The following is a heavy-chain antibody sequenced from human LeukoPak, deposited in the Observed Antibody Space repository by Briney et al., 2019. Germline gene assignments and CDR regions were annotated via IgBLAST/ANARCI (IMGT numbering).Heavy chain of an antibody. D-gene: IGHD1-26*01. CDR2: INPNSGGT. CDR1: GYTFTGYY. CDR3: ARDVPEVGSGSYWFQSYYYYYYYMDV. V-gene: IGHV1-2*02. J-gene: IGHJ6*03. Sequence: ASVKVSCKASGYTFTGYYMHWVRQAPGQGLEWMGWINPNSGGTNYAQKLQGRVTMTTDTSTSTAYMELRSLRSDDTAVYYCARDVPEVGSGSYWFQSYYYYYYYMDVWGKGTTVTVSS.